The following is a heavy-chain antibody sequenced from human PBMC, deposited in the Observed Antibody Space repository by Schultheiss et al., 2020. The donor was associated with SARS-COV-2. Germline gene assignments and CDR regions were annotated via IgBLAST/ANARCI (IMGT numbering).Heavy chain of an antibody. CDR3: ASRPSSTVTLINWFDP. CDR2: ITNTGGTT. Sequence: GGSLRLSCAASGFTFSSYWMSWVRQAPGKGLEWVSAITNTGGTTYYADSVKGRFTISRDNSKNTLYLQMNSLRAEDTAVYFCASRPSSTVTLINWFDPWGQGTLVTVAS. D-gene: IGHD4-17*01. CDR1: GFTFSSYW. V-gene: IGHV3-23*01. J-gene: IGHJ5*02.